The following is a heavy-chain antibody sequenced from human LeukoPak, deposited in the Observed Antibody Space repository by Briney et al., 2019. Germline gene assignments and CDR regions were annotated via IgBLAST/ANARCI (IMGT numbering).Heavy chain of an antibody. CDR1: GFTFSSYG. Sequence: GGSLRLSCAASGFTFSSYGMHWVRQAPGKGLEWVAFIRYDGSNKYYADSVKGRFTISRDNSKNTLYLQMNSLRAEDTAVYYCAKRGVQYYYDSSGYLYYFDYWGQGTLVTVSS. D-gene: IGHD3-22*01. CDR2: IRYDGSNK. CDR3: AKRGVQYYYDSSGYLYYFDY. J-gene: IGHJ4*02. V-gene: IGHV3-30*02.